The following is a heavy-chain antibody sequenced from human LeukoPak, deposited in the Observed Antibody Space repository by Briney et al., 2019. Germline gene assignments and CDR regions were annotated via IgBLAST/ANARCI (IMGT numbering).Heavy chain of an antibody. V-gene: IGHV3-30-3*01. Sequence: PGGSLRLSCEASGFTFSSYAMHWVRQAPGKGLEWVAVISYDGSNKYYADSVKGRFTISRDNSKNTLYLQMNSLRAEDTAVYYCAREWRIQRSTGYFDYWGQGTLVTVSS. CDR3: AREWRIQRSTGYFDY. J-gene: IGHJ4*02. CDR1: GFTFSSYA. D-gene: IGHD5-18*01. CDR2: ISYDGSNK.